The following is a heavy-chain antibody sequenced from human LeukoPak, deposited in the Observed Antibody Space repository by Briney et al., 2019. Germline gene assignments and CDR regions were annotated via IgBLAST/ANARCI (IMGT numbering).Heavy chain of an antibody. CDR1: GFTFSTSW. Sequence: GSLKPSFATSGFTFSTSWMTWVRQAPGKGLERVAIINVDDSSKSYLDSVKGRFTISRDNAKNSLYLRMNNLRAEDTAVYYCVRDGRSFDYWGHGTLVTVSS. CDR3: VRDGRSFDY. J-gene: IGHJ4*01. V-gene: IGHV3-7*01. CDR2: INVDDSSK.